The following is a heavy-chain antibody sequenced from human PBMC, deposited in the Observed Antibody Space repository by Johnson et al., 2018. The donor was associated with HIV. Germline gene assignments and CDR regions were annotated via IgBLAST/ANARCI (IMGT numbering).Heavy chain of an antibody. D-gene: IGHD3-3*01. CDR2: IYSGGST. Sequence: VQLVESGGGVVQPGRSLRLSCAASGFTVSSNYMSWVRQAPGKGLEWVSVIYSGGSTYYADSVKGRFTISRDNSKNTLYLQMNSLRAEDTAVYYCAKALGGYAFDIWGQGTMVTVSS. CDR1: GFTVSSNY. CDR3: AKALGGYAFDI. V-gene: IGHV3-53*01. J-gene: IGHJ3*02.